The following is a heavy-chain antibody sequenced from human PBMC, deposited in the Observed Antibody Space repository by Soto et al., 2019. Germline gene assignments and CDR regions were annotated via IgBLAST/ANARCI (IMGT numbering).Heavy chain of an antibody. CDR1: GYTFTRSG. Sequence: ASVKVSCKASGYTFTRSGISWVRQAPGQGLEWMGWISTYNGDTNYAQTFQGRVTITADKSTSTAYMELSSLRSEDTAVYYCSIVGATTWDYFDYWGQGPRSPSPQ. CDR2: ISTYNGDT. J-gene: IGHJ4*02. V-gene: IGHV1-18*01. CDR3: SIVGATTWDYFDY. D-gene: IGHD1-26*01.